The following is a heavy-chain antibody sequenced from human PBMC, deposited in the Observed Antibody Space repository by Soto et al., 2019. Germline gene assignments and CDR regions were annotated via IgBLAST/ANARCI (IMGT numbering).Heavy chain of an antibody. CDR2: IYYSGST. Sequence: SETLSLTCTVSGGSISSYYWSWIRQPPGKGLEWIGYIYYSGSTNYNPSLKSRVTISVDTSKNQFSLKLSSVTAADTAVYYCARVGPVDGVDIVVVPAAIGDYYYMDVWGKGTTVTVSS. J-gene: IGHJ6*03. CDR3: ARVGPVDGVDIVVVPAAIGDYYYMDV. CDR1: GGSISSYY. V-gene: IGHV4-59*01. D-gene: IGHD2-2*01.